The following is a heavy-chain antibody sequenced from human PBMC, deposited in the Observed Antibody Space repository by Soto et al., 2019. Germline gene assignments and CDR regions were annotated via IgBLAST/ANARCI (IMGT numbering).Heavy chain of an antibody. Sequence: PGGSLRLSCAASGFTFSSYGMHWVRQAPGKGLEWVAVIWYDGSNKYYADSVKGRFTISRDNSKNTLYLQMNSLRAEDTAVYYCARDSCSSTSCYAGVSDYWGQGTLVTVSS. V-gene: IGHV3-33*01. CDR1: GFTFSSYG. CDR2: IWYDGSNK. CDR3: ARDSCSSTSCYAGVSDY. J-gene: IGHJ4*02. D-gene: IGHD2-2*01.